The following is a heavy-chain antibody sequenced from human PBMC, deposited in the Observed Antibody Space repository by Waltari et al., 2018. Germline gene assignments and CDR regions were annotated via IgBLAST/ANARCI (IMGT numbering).Heavy chain of an antibody. Sequence: EVQLLESGGNLVQPGGSLRLSCAASGFTFSNHAMGWVRQAPGKGLEWVSTINGDSTYYADSVKGRFTISRDNSKNTLYLQMNSLRAEDTAVYYCARGYYEADVWGQGTTVTVSS. CDR2: INGDST. D-gene: IGHD3-22*01. CDR3: ARGYYEADV. J-gene: IGHJ6*02. V-gene: IGHV3-23*01. CDR1: GFTFSNHA.